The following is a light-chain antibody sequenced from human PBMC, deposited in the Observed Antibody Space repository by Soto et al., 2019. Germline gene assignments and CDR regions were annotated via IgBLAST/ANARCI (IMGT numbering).Light chain of an antibody. CDR1: SSDVGGYNY. CDR3: SSYTSSSILYV. CDR2: EVS. V-gene: IGLV2-14*01. J-gene: IGLJ1*01. Sequence: QSVLTQPASVSGSPGQSITISCTGTSSDVGGYNYVSCYQQHQGKAPQLIIYEVSNRPSAVSNRFSGSKSGNTASLTISGLQTEDEADYHCSSYTSSSILYVFGTGTKVTV.